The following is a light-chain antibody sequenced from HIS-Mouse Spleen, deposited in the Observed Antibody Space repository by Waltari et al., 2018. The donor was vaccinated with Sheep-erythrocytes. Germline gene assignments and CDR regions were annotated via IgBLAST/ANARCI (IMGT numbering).Light chain of an antibody. CDR2: QDT. CDR1: KLGDKY. J-gene: IGLJ2*01. V-gene: IGLV3-1*01. CDR3: QAWDSSIVV. Sequence: SSELTQPPSVSVSPGQTASITCPGDKLGDKYACWYQQKPGQSPVLVLYQDTKRPSGIPERFSSSNSGNTATLTISGTQAMDEADYYCQAWDSSIVVFGGGTKLTVL.